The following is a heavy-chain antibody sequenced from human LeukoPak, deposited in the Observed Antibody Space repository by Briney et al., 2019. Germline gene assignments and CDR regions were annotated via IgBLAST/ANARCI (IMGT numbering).Heavy chain of an antibody. V-gene: IGHV1-69*05. Sequence: SVKVSCKASGGTFSSYAISWVRQAPGQGLEWMGGIIPIFGTADYAQKFQGRVTITTDESTSTAYMELSSLRSEDTAVYYCAGEGRNWNDSGAIGNWFDPWGQGTLVTVSS. D-gene: IGHD1-1*01. CDR2: IIPIFGTA. CDR3: AGEGRNWNDSGAIGNWFDP. J-gene: IGHJ5*02. CDR1: GGTFSSYA.